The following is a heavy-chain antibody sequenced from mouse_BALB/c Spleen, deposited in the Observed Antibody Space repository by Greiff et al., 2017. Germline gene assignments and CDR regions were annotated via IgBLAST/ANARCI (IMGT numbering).Heavy chain of an antibody. J-gene: IGHJ4*01. D-gene: IGHD2-3*01. CDR3: VWLGGWLPDYYAMDY. V-gene: IGHV10-1*02. CDR1: GFTFNTYA. Sequence: VQLKESGGGLVQPKGSLKLSCAASGFTFNTYAMNWVRQAPGKGLEWVARIRSKSNNYATYYADSVKDRFTIYRDDYQSMLYLQMSNLKTEDTAMYYCVWLGGWLPDYYAMDYWGQGTSVTVSS. CDR2: IRSKSNNYAT.